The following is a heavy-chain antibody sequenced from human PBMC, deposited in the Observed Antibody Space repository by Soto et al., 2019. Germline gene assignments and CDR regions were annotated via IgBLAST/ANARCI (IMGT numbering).Heavy chain of an antibody. J-gene: IGHJ4*02. Sequence: QVQLVESGGGVVQPGRSLRLSCAASGFTFSSYGMHWVRQAPGKGLEWVAVISYDGSNKYYADSVKGRFTISRDNSKNTLYLQMNSLRAEDTAVYYCAKDLGPNENIDYWGQGTLVTVSS. CDR1: GFTFSSYG. D-gene: IGHD1-1*01. V-gene: IGHV3-30*18. CDR3: AKDLGPNENIDY. CDR2: ISYDGSNK.